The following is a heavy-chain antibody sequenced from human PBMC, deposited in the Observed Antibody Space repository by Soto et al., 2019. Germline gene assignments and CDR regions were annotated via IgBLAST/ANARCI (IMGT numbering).Heavy chain of an antibody. Sequence: SVKVSCKASGGTFSSYTISWVRQAPGQGLEWMGGIIPIFGTANYAQKFQGRVTITADKSTSTAYMELSSLRSEDTAVYYCSGYCSSTSCFYYYYYGMDVWGQGTTVTVSS. CDR1: GGTFSSYT. CDR3: SGYCSSTSCFYYYYYGMDV. V-gene: IGHV1-69*06. J-gene: IGHJ6*02. CDR2: IIPIFGTA. D-gene: IGHD2-2*01.